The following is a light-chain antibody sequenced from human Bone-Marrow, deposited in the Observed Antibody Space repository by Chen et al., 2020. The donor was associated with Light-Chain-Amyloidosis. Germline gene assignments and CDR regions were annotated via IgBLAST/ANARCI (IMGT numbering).Light chain of an antibody. V-gene: IGLV3-21*02. CDR1: NIGSTS. CDR2: EDS. CDR3: QVWDRSSDRPV. J-gene: IGLJ3*02. Sequence: SSVLTQPSSVSVAPGQTATIACGGNNIGSTSVHGYQQTPGQAPLLVVYEDSDRPSGIPERLSGSNSGNTATLTISRVEAGDEADYYCQVWDRSSDRPVFGGGTKLTVL.